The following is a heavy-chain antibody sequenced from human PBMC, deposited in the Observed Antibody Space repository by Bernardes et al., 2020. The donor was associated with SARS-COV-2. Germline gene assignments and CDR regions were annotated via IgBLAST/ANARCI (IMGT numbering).Heavy chain of an antibody. D-gene: IGHD3-10*01. CDR3: ARDRKITIATLRTWGVQSPDWFDV. CDR1: ESGFKSYG. J-gene: IGHJ4*02. CDR2: IVPVFGTA. V-gene: IGHV1-69*13. Sequence: SVKVSCKSAESGFKSYGLNWIRQAPGQGPEWMGGIVPVFGTAKSAEKFQDRLTITADESTSTVYMELKSLRYDDTAVYYCARDRKITIATLRTWGVQSPDWFDVWGQGTLVTVSS.